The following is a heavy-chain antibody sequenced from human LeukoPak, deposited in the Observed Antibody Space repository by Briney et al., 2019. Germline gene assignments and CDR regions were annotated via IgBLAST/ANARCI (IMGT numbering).Heavy chain of an antibody. CDR3: ARDRRQYYGSGCYSDAFDI. CDR2: IYYSGST. Sequence: PSETLSLTCTVSGGSISSGDYYWSWIRQPPGKGLEWIGYIYYSGSTYYKPSLKSRVTISVDTSKNQFSLKLSSVTAADTAVYYCARDRRQYYGSGCYSDAFDIWGQGTMVTVSS. V-gene: IGHV4-30-4*01. CDR1: GGSISSGDYY. J-gene: IGHJ3*02. D-gene: IGHD3-10*01.